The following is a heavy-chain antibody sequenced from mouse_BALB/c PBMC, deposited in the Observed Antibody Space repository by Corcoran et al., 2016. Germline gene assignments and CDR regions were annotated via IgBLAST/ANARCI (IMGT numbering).Heavy chain of an antibody. CDR1: GFSLSTFGKG. J-gene: IGHJ4*01. Sequence: VTQKESGPGILQPSSTLRLPWSFSGFSLSTFGKGVSWLRNPSGKGLEWLAHIYWVDDKRYNPSLKSRLTISKDTSRKQVFHKITSVDTADTATYYCARIYYAMDYWGQGTSVTVSS. CDR2: IYWVDDK. V-gene: IGHV8-12*01. CDR3: ARIYYAMDY.